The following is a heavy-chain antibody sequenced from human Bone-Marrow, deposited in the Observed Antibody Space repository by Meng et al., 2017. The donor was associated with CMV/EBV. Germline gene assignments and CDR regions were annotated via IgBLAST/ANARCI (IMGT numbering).Heavy chain of an antibody. CDR2: ISSSSSYI. CDR3: ARGRWMATVYANYFDY. V-gene: IGHV3-21*01. J-gene: IGHJ4*02. CDR1: GFTFSSYS. Sequence: GESLKISCAASGFTFSSYSMNWVRQAPGKGLEWVSSISSSSSYIYYADSVKGRFTISRDNAKNSLYLQMNSLRAEDTAVYYCARGRWMATVYANYFDYWGQGILVTVSS. D-gene: IGHD5-24*01.